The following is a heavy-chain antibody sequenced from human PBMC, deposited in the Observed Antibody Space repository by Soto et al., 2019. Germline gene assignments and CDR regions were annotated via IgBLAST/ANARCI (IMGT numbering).Heavy chain of an antibody. J-gene: IGHJ6*02. CDR2: INPNSGGT. CDR1: GYTFTGYY. D-gene: IGHD6-6*01. CDR3: ARDPTISSSGNYYYYGMDV. Sequence: ASVKVSCKASGYTFTGYYMHWVRQAPGQGLEWMGWINPNSGGTNYAQKFQGWVTMTRDTSISTAYMELSRLRSDDTAVYYCARDPTISSSGNYYYYGMDVWGQGTTVTVSS. V-gene: IGHV1-2*04.